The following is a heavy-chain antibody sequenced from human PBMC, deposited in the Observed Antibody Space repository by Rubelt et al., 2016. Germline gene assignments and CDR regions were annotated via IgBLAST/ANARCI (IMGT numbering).Heavy chain of an antibody. CDR1: GFTFSSSW. CDR2: INTDGSTT. V-gene: IGHV3-74*01. D-gene: IGHD6-13*01. Sequence: VHLVESGGGVVQPGGSLRLSCAASGFTFSSSWMHWLRQAPGKGLVWVSRINTDGSTTSYAAPVKGRFAISRDNTKNTLYLQMNRLRAEDTAVFYCARDRYSSLGYIDYWGQGTLVTVSS. J-gene: IGHJ4*02. CDR3: ARDRYSSLGYIDY.